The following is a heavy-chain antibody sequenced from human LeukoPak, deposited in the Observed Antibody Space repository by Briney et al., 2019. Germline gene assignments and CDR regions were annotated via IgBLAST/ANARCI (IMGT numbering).Heavy chain of an antibody. J-gene: IGHJ4*02. CDR1: GGSISSSGYY. CDR3: ARGSYYYDSSGPQNFDY. D-gene: IGHD3-22*01. Sequence: SETLSLTCTVSGGSISSSGYYWGWIRQPPGKGLEWIGSIYHSGSTNYNPSLKSRVTISVDKSKNQFSLKLSSVTAADTAVYYCARGSYYYDSSGPQNFDYWGQGTLVTVSS. CDR2: IYHSGST. V-gene: IGHV4-39*07.